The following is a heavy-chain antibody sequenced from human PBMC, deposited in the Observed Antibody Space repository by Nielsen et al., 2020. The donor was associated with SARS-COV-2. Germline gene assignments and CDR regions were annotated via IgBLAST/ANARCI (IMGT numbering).Heavy chain of an antibody. Sequence: GESLKISCAASGFTFSNAWMSWVRQAPGKGLEWVGRIKSKTDGGTTDYAAPVKGRFTISRDDSKNTLYLQMNSLKTEDTAVYYCTTVLGRYSSSAGYWGQGTLVTVSS. CDR1: GFTFSNAW. V-gene: IGHV3-15*01. CDR2: IKSKTDGGTT. D-gene: IGHD6-6*01. J-gene: IGHJ4*02. CDR3: TTVLGRYSSSAGY.